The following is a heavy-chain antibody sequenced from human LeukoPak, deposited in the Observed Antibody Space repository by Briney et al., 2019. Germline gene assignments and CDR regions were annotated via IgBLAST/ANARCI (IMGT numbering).Heavy chain of an antibody. J-gene: IGHJ5*02. CDR2: INHSGST. D-gene: IGHD2-2*01. Sequence: PSETLSLTCAAYGGSFSGYYWSWIRQPPGKGLEWIGEINHSGSTNYNPSLKSRVTISVDTSKNQFSLKLSSVTAADTAVYYCARGWRDLPASGPNWFDPWGQGTLVTVSS. V-gene: IGHV4-34*01. CDR1: GGSFSGYY. CDR3: ARGWRDLPASGPNWFDP.